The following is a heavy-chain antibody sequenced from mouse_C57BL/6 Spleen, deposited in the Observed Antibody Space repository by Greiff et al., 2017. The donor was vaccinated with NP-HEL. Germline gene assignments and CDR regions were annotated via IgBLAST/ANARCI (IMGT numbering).Heavy chain of an antibody. J-gene: IGHJ4*01. CDR2: IDPETGGT. D-gene: IGHD1-1*01. CDR3: TLITTGYAMDY. CDR1: GYTFTDYE. V-gene: IGHV1-15*01. Sequence: VQLQESGAELVRPGASVTLSCKASGYTFTDYEMHWVKQTPVHGLEWIGAIDPETGGTAYNQKFKGKAILTADKSSSTAYMELRSLTSEDSAVYYCTLITTGYAMDYWGQGTSVTVSS.